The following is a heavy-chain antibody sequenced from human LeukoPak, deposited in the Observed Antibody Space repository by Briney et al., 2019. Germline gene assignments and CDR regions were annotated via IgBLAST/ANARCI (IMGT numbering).Heavy chain of an antibody. CDR1: GGSISSYY. D-gene: IGHD2-15*01. CDR2: IYTSGRT. CDR3: ARVCSGESCYLET. Sequence: SETLSLTCTVSGGSISSYYWSWIRQPAGKGLEWIGRIYTSGRTNYNPSLKSRVTMSVDTSKKQFSLKLSSVTAADTAVYYCARVCSGESCYLETWGQGTLVTVSP. V-gene: IGHV4-4*07. J-gene: IGHJ5*02.